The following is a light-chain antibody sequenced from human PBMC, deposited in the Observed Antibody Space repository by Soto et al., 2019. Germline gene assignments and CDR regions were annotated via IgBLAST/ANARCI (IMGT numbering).Light chain of an antibody. CDR2: GAS. CDR3: QQYGSSPRT. J-gene: IGKJ1*01. CDR1: QSVAGSS. Sequence: EIVLTQSPGSLSLSPGETATLSCRASQSVAGSSLAWYQQKPGQAPRLLIYGASSRATGIPDRFSGSGSGTDFTLTISRLEPEDFAVYYCQQYGSSPRTFGQGTKVDIK. V-gene: IGKV3-20*01.